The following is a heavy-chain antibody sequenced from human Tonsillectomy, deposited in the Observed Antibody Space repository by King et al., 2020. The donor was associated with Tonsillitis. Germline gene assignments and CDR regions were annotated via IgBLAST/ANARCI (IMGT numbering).Heavy chain of an antibody. Sequence: VQLVESGGGVVQPGRSLRLSCTVSGFNFNSFGMHWVRQSPVRGLEWVAFIRYDGSNEYYGDYVKGRFTISRDNSKNTLYLQMKSLRREDTAVYYCAKGSTIYSGTDFDYWGQGTLVTVSS. J-gene: IGHJ4*02. CDR1: GFNFNSFG. V-gene: IGHV3-30*02. CDR2: IRYDGSNE. D-gene: IGHD1-26*01. CDR3: AKGSTIYSGTDFDY.